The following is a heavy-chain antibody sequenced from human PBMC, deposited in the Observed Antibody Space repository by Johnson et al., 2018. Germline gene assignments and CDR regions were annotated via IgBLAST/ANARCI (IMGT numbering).Heavy chain of an antibody. V-gene: IGHV3-30*18. CDR1: GFTFSSYG. CDR2: LSYDGRNK. Sequence: QVQLVESGGGVVQPGRSLRLSCAASGFTFSSYGMHWVRQAPGKGLEWVAVLSYDGRNKYSADSVKGRFPISRDNSKNTLSLQMHSLRAEDTAVYYCAKGPYYYDSSGRPKYRAEDFQHWGQGTLVTVSS. J-gene: IGHJ1*01. D-gene: IGHD3-22*01. CDR3: AKGPYYYDSSGRPKYRAEDFQH.